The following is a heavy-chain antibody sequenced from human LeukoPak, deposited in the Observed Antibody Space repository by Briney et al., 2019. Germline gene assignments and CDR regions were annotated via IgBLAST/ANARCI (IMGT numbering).Heavy chain of an antibody. CDR2: IWYDGSNK. CDR3: AREDIVVVPAAIVGYYGMDV. D-gene: IGHD2-2*02. J-gene: IGHJ6*02. CDR1: GFTFSSYG. Sequence: PGRSLRLSCAASGFTFSSYGMHWVRQALGKGLEWVAVIWYDGSNKYYADSVKGRFTISRDNSKNTLYLQMNSLRAEDTAVYYCAREDIVVVPAAIVGYYGMDVWGQGTTVTVSS. V-gene: IGHV3-33*01.